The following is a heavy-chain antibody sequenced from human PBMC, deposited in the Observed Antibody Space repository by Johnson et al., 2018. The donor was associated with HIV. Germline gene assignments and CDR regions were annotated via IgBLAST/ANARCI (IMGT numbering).Heavy chain of an antibody. CDR3: ARAYSYGAFDI. V-gene: IGHV3-64*04. D-gene: IGHD5-18*01. CDR1: GFTFSGSA. CDR2: ISGSGGST. J-gene: IGHJ3*02. Sequence: QEQLVESGGDLVQPGGSLKVSCAASGFTFSGSAMHWVRQAPGKGLEWVSAISGSGGSTYYADSVKGRFTISRDNSKNTLYLQMNSLRAEDTAVYYCARAYSYGAFDIWGLGTLVTVSS.